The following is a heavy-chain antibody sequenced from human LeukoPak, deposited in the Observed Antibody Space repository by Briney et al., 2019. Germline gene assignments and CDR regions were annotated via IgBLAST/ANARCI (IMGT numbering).Heavy chain of an antibody. CDR3: AAADPGRYFDY. CDR2: INHSGST. D-gene: IGHD6-13*01. CDR1: GGSFSGYY. Sequence: SETLSLTCAVYGGSFSGYYWSWIRQPPGKGLEWIGEINHSGSTNYKPSLKSRVTVSVDTSKNQFSLKLSSVTAADTAAYYCAAADPGRYFDYWGQGTLVTVSS. V-gene: IGHV4-34*01. J-gene: IGHJ4*02.